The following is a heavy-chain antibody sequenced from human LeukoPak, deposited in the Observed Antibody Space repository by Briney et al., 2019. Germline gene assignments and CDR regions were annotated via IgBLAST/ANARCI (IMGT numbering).Heavy chain of an antibody. CDR2: ISYDGSNK. CDR3: TRDPEWGVWFDS. V-gene: IGHV3-30-3*01. J-gene: IGHJ5*01. Sequence: GGSLRLSCAASGFTFSSYAMHWVRQAPGKGLEWVAVISYDGSNKYYADSVKGRFTISRDNAKNSLYLQMNSLRAEDTAVYYCTRDPEWGVWFDSWGQGTLVTVSS. CDR1: GFTFSSYA. D-gene: IGHD3-3*01.